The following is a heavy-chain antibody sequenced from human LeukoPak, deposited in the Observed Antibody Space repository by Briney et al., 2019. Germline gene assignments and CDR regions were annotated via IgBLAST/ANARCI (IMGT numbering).Heavy chain of an antibody. J-gene: IGHJ4*02. D-gene: IGHD6-19*01. V-gene: IGHV3-30*03. Sequence: RSGGSLRLSCAASGFTFSSYGMHWVRQAPGKGLEWVTVISYDGSNKYYADSVKGRFTISSDNSKNTLYLQMNSLRAEDTAVYYCASGAVAGTYYFDYWGQGTLVTVSS. CDR2: ISYDGSNK. CDR3: ASGAVAGTYYFDY. CDR1: GFTFSSYG.